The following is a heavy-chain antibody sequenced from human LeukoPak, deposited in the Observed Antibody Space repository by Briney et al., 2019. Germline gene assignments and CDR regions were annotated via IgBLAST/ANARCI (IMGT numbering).Heavy chain of an antibody. Sequence: GGSLRLSCAASGFTFSTYIMNWVRQASGKGLEWVSYISSTSNTIYYADSVKGRFTISRDNAKNSLYLQMNSLRDEDTAVYYCARGDGNDYWGQGTLVTVSS. J-gene: IGHJ4*02. V-gene: IGHV3-48*02. CDR2: ISSTSNTI. CDR3: ARGDGNDY. CDR1: GFTFSTYI. D-gene: IGHD1-26*01.